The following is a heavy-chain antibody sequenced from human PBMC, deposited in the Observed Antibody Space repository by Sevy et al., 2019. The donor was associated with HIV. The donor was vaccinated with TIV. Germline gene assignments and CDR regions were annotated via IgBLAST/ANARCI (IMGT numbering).Heavy chain of an antibody. D-gene: IGHD1-1*01. CDR1: GFTFSNYG. V-gene: IGHV3-23*01. J-gene: IGHJ3*02. Sequence: GSLRLSCVGSGFTFSNYGMTWVRQAPGKGLEWVSSISVTCGRTYYADSVRGRFTVSRDNSENTLYLQMNGLRAEDTAVYYCAKDPNDYCHSFDIWGQGTLVTVSS. CDR3: AKDPNDYCHSFDI. CDR2: ISVTCGRT.